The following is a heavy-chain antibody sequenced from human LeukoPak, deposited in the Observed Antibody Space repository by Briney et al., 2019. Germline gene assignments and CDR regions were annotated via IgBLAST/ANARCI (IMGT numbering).Heavy chain of an antibody. CDR1: GGSISSSSYY. Sequence: SETLSLTCTVSGGSISSSSYYWGWIRQPPGKGLEWIGSIYYSGSTCYNPSLKSRVTISVDTSKNQFSLKLSSVTAADTAVYYCAGGYSYGSTYYYMDVWGKGTTVTISS. J-gene: IGHJ6*03. V-gene: IGHV4-39*07. CDR3: AGGYSYGSTYYYMDV. CDR2: IYYSGST. D-gene: IGHD5-18*01.